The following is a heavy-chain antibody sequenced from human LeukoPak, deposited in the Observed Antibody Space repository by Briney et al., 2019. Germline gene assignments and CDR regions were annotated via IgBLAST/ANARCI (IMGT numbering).Heavy chain of an antibody. CDR2: ISSSSSYI. J-gene: IGHJ3*02. D-gene: IGHD6-19*01. CDR3: ASFPSSGWYEDAFDI. CDR1: GFTVSSNY. Sequence: GGSLRLSCAASGFTVSSNYMSWVRQAPGKGLEWVSSISSSSSYIYYADSVKGRFTISRDNAKNSLYLQMNSLRAEDTAVYYCASFPSSGWYEDAFDIWGQGTMVTVSS. V-gene: IGHV3-21*01.